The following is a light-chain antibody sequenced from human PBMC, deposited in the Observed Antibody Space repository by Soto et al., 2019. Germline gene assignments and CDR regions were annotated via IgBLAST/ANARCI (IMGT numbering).Light chain of an antibody. J-gene: IGKJ1*01. CDR3: QQRSNWPRT. Sequence: EIVLTQSPGTLSLSPGERATLSCRASQSVSSRLARYQQKPGQAPRLLIYDASNRATGIPARFSGSGSGTDFTLTISSLEAEDFAVYYCQQRSNWPRTFGQGTKVDIK. V-gene: IGKV3-11*01. CDR2: DAS. CDR1: QSVSSR.